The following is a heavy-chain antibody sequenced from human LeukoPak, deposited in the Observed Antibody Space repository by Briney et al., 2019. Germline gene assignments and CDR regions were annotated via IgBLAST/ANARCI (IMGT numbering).Heavy chain of an antibody. D-gene: IGHD2-15*01. CDR3: ARGPYCSGGSCYTIDY. CDR2: IIPIFGTA. Sequence: SVKVSCKASGGTFSSYAISWVRQAPGQGLEWMGGIIPIFGTANYAQKFQGRVTITADKSTSTAYMELSSLRSEDMAVYYCARGPYCSGGSCYTIDYWGQGTLVTVSS. V-gene: IGHV1-69*06. CDR1: GGTFSSYA. J-gene: IGHJ4*02.